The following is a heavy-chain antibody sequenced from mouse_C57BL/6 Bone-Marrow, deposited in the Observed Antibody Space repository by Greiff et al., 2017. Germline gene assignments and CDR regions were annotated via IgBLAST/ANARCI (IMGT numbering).Heavy chain of an antibody. V-gene: IGHV5-6*01. CDR3: ARHLFDV. J-gene: IGHJ1*03. Sequence: EVQVVESGGDLVKPGGSLKLSCAASGFTFSSYGMSWVRQTPDKRLEWVATISSGGSYTYYPDSVKGRFTISRDNAKNTLYLQMSSLKSEDTAMYYCARHLFDVWGTGTTVTVSS. CDR2: ISSGGSYT. CDR1: GFTFSSYG.